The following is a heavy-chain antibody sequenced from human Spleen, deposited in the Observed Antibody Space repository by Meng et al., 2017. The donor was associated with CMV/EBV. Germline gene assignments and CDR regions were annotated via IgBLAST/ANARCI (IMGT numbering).Heavy chain of an antibody. CDR3: ARELSWFDP. CDR2: IYYSGTT. J-gene: IGHJ5*02. V-gene: IGHV4-59*12. Sequence: QVQLQESGPGLVKTSETLSLTCAVSGGSINNYYWSWIRQPPGKGLEWIGYIYYSGTTSYNPSLKSRLTISLDTSKNQFSLKLSSVTAADTAVYYCARELSWFDPWGQGTLVTVSS. CDR1: GGSINNYY.